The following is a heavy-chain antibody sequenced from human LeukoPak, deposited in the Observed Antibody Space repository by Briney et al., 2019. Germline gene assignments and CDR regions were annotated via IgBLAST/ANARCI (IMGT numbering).Heavy chain of an antibody. J-gene: IGHJ4*02. CDR1: GFTFSTYY. D-gene: IGHD2-2*01. CDR2: INSDGTTT. CDR3: ARDPVVPDDGYYFDY. V-gene: IGHV3-74*01. Sequence: PGGSLRLSCAASGFTFSTYYMHWVRQAPGKGLVWVSRINSDGTTTTYADSVRGRFTISRDNAKNSLYLQMNSLRAEDTAVYYCARDPVVPDDGYYFDYWGQGTLVTVSS.